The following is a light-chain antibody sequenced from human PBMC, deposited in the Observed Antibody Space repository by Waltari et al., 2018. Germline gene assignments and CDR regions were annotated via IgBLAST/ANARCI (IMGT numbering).Light chain of an antibody. CDR2: WAA. J-gene: IGKJ1*01. CDR1: QSVLYSSNNKNY. V-gene: IGKV4-1*01. CDR3: QQYHSTPRT. Sequence: DIVMTQSPDSLAVSLGERATIHCKSSQSVLYSSNNKNYLAWYQQKPGQPPKLLIYWAATRESGVPDRFSGSGSGTDFTLTISSRQAEDVALYFCQQYHSTPRTFGQGTKVEIK.